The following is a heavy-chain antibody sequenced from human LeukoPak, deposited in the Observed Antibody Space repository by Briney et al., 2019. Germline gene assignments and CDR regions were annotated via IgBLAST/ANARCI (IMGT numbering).Heavy chain of an antibody. D-gene: IGHD6-19*01. V-gene: IGHV3-20*04. CDR1: GFNLDDYG. CDR3: ARDGRSGWYSDN. J-gene: IGHJ4*02. CDR2: TNWNGGST. Sequence: PGGSLRLSCAASGFNLDDYGMSWVRQGPGKGLEWVAGTNWNGGSTGYADSVKGRFTISRDNAMKFQYLQMNSLRVEDTALYYCARDGRSGWYSDNWGQGTLVTVSS.